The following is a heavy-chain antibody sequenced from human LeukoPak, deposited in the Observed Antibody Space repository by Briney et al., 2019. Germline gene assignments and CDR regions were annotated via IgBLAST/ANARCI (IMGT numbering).Heavy chain of an antibody. D-gene: IGHD6-19*01. CDR2: ISAYNGNT. CDR3: ARGRPRIAVAGTNFHY. Sequence: ASVKVSCKASGYTFTSYGISWVRQAPGQGLEWMGWISAYNGNTNYAQNLQGRVTMTTDTSTSTDYMELRSLRSDGTAVYYCARGRPRIAVAGTNFHYWGQGTLVIVSS. CDR1: GYTFTSYG. J-gene: IGHJ4*02. V-gene: IGHV1-18*01.